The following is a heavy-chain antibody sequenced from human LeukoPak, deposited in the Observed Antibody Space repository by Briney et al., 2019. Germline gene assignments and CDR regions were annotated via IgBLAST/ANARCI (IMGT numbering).Heavy chain of an antibody. D-gene: IGHD2-2*02. CDR3: AAYCSSTSCYTSSFDY. J-gene: IGHJ4*02. Sequence: SETLSLTCTVSGGSISSSSYYWGWLRQPPGKGLEWLGSIYYSGSTYYNPSLKSRVTISVDTSKNQFSLKLSSVTAADTAVYYCAAYCSSTSCYTSSFDYWGQGTLVTVSS. CDR2: IYYSGST. V-gene: IGHV4-39*01. CDR1: GGSISSSSYY.